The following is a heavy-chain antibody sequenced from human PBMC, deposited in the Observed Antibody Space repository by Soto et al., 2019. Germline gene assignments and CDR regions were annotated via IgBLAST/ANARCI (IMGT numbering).Heavy chain of an antibody. V-gene: IGHV3-23*01. Sequence: EVQLLESGGGLVQPGGSLRLSCAASGFTFASYAMTWVRQAPGKGLEWVSAISGGGGTTYYADSVKGRFTISRDISKNTLYLQMNSLTAEDTAVYYCAKSPGSYYYYMDVWGKGNTVNVSS. J-gene: IGHJ6*03. CDR2: ISGGGGTT. D-gene: IGHD3-10*01. CDR3: AKSPGSYYYYMDV. CDR1: GFTFASYA.